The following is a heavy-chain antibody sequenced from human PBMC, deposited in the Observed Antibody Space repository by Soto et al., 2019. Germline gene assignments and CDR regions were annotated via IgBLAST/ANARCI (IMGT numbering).Heavy chain of an antibody. CDR2: TYYRSKWYN. J-gene: IGHJ6*02. V-gene: IGHV6-1*01. CDR1: GDSVSSNSAA. Sequence: QVQLQQSGPGLVKPSQTLSLTCAISGDSVSSNSAAWNWIRQSPSRGLEWLGRTYYRSKWYNDYAVSVKSRITINPDTSKNQFSLQLNSVTPEDTAVYYCASSGPARFGARYGMDVWGQGTTVTVSS. CDR3: ASSGPARFGARYGMDV. D-gene: IGHD3-3*01.